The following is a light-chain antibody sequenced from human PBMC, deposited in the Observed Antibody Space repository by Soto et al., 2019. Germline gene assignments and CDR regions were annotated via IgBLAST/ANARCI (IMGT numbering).Light chain of an antibody. CDR1: QSLNTSY. V-gene: IGKV3-20*01. J-gene: IGKJ5*01. Sequence: DIVLTQSQGTLSLSPGERATLSCRASQSLNTSYLAWYQQKPGQTPRLLIYDASSRATGIPDRFSGSGSGTDFTLTISRLEPEEYAVYYCQQYGSSPPLTFGQGTRLEIK. CDR3: QQYGSSPPLT. CDR2: DAS.